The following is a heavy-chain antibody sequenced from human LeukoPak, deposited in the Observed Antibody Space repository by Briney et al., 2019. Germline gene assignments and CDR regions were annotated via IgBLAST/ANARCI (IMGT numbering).Heavy chain of an antibody. CDR2: IYHSGST. J-gene: IGHJ6*04. CDR3: ARGHYYYGMDV. Sequence: SETLSLTCAVSGGSISSGDYSWSWIRQPPGKGLEWAAYIYHSGSTYYNPSLKSRVTISVDRSKNQFSLRLSSVTAADTAVYYCARGHYYYGMDVWGKGTTVTVSS. CDR1: GGSISSGDYS. V-gene: IGHV4-30-2*01.